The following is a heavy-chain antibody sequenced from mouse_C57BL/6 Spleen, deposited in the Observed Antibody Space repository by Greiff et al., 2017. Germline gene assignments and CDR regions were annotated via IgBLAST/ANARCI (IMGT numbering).Heavy chain of an antibody. Sequence: VQLKESGPGMVKPSQSLSLTCTVTGYSITSGYDWHWIRHFPGNKLEWMSYIRYSGSTNYNPSLKSRISITHDTSKNHFFLKLNSVTTEDTATYYCARGGYYGRVDYWGQGTSVTVSS. CDR1: GYSITSGYD. D-gene: IGHD1-1*01. J-gene: IGHJ4*01. CDR3: ARGGYYGRVDY. CDR2: IRYSGST. V-gene: IGHV3-1*01.